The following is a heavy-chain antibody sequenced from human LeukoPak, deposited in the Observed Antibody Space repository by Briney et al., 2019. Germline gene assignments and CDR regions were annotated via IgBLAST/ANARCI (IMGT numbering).Heavy chain of an antibody. J-gene: IGHJ6*02. CDR2: ISAYNGNT. CDR3: AGDHNQWLVRYYYYGVDV. Sequence: ASVKVSCKASGYTFTSYGISWVRQAPGQGLEWMGWISAYNGNTNYAQKLQGRVTMTTDTSTSTAYMELRSLRSDDTAVYYCAGDHNQWLVRYYYYGVDVWGQGTTVTVSS. D-gene: IGHD6-19*01. V-gene: IGHV1-18*01. CDR1: GYTFTSYG.